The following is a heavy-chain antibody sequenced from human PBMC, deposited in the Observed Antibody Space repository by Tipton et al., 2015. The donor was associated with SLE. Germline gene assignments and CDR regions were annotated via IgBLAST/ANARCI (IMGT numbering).Heavy chain of an antibody. CDR3: ARREWELIQLNYFDN. V-gene: IGHV4-39*01. Sequence: TLSLTCTVSGDSISCSSYFWAWIRQPPGKGLEWIGTMLYSGVTSYNPSLKSRVTISVDTSKNQFSLKLNSVTAADTAVYYCARREWELIQLNYFDNWGQGTLVTVSS. CDR2: MLYSGVT. D-gene: IGHD1-26*01. CDR1: GDSISCSSYF. J-gene: IGHJ4*01.